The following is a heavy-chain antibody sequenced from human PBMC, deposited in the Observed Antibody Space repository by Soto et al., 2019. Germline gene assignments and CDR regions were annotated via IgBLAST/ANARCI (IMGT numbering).Heavy chain of an antibody. J-gene: IGHJ4*02. CDR3: ARSSVVVTALDY. CDR2: INTVNGNT. Sequence: ASVKVSCKASRYSFPTYAIHWVRQAPGQRLQWMGWINTVNGNTHYSQKFQGRVTITRDSSASTAYMELSSLKSEDTALYYCARSSVVVTALDYWGQGTLVTVSS. V-gene: IGHV1-3*04. CDR1: RYSFPTYA. D-gene: IGHD2-21*02.